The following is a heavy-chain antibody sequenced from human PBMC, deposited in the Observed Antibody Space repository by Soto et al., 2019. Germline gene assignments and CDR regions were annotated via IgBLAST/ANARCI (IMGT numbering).Heavy chain of an antibody. CDR3: ARAISRYVT. V-gene: IGHV1-3*01. Sequence: QVQLVQSGAEVKKPGASVKVPCKASGISFSTYAIHWVRQATGQRLEWMGWINAGNGNTRYSQKFQGRVTLTRDTSASTAYMDLSSLRSEDTAIYYCARAISRYVTWGQGTLVTVSS. J-gene: IGHJ5*02. CDR1: GISFSTYA. D-gene: IGHD5-12*01. CDR2: INAGNGNT.